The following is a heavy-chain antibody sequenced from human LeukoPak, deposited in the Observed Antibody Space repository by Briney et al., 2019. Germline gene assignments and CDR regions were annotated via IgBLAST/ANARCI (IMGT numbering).Heavy chain of an antibody. V-gene: IGHV3-64*01. D-gene: IGHD4-23*01. Sequence: GGSLRPSCAASGFTFSSYAMHWVRQAPGKGLESVSAISSNGGSTYYAHSVKGKITLSIDNTSNTLYCQMGSLRAEDMAVYYCARGNVEVDYWGQGTLVTVSS. CDR2: ISSNGGST. CDR3: ARGNVEVDY. J-gene: IGHJ4*02. CDR1: GFTFSSYA.